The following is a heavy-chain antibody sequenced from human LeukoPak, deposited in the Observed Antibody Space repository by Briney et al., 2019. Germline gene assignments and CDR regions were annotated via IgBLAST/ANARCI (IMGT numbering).Heavy chain of an antibody. Sequence: GASVRVSCKPSGYTFARYGVTWVRQAPGQGPEWMAWISVYSANTEYAQKFQDRVTLTADTSTSTVYMELRSLRFDDTAVYYCARDGWSLGPWGQGTLVTVSS. D-gene: IGHD2-8*01. J-gene: IGHJ5*02. V-gene: IGHV1-18*01. CDR2: ISVYSANT. CDR3: ARDGWSLGP. CDR1: GYTFARYG.